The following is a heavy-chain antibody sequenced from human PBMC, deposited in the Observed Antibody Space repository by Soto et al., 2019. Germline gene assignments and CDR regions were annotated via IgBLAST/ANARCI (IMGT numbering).Heavy chain of an antibody. D-gene: IGHD3-10*01. CDR3: ARGGYYGSGSYNGFYI. Sequence: PSETLSVTCAVSGGSISSCGYSWSWIRQPPGKGLEWIGYIYHSGSTHYNPSLKSRVTISVDTSKNHFSLKLNSVTAADTAVFYCARGGYYGSGSYNGFYIWGQGTMVTVSS. CDR2: IYHSGST. J-gene: IGHJ3*02. CDR1: GGSISSCGYS. V-gene: IGHV4-30-2*01.